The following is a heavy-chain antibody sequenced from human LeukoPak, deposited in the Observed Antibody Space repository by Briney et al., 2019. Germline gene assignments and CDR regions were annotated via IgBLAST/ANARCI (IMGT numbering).Heavy chain of an antibody. CDR1: GFTFSTFA. Sequence: PGGSPRLSCAASGFTFSTFALSWVRQAPGKGLEWVSGVSYTRVATYYADSVKGRYTISRDDSENILYLQMNGLRAEDTAVYFCAKAFREFGTSSSYSSFDSWGQGTMVTVSS. D-gene: IGHD5-18*01. V-gene: IGHV3-23*01. J-gene: IGHJ3*01. CDR2: VSYTRVAT. CDR3: AKAFREFGTSSSYSSFDS.